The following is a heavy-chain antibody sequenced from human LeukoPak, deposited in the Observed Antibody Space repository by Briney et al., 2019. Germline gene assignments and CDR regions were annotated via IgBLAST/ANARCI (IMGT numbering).Heavy chain of an antibody. CDR3: AIFHRVVGI. CDR2: IIPILGIA. J-gene: IGHJ3*02. D-gene: IGHD1-14*01. Sequence: SVKVSCKASGYTFTSYAMNWVRQAPGQGLEWMGRIIPILGIANYAQKFQGRVTITADKSTSTAYMELSSLRSEDTAVYYCAIFHRVVGIWGQGTMVTVSS. CDR1: GYTFTSYA. V-gene: IGHV1-69*04.